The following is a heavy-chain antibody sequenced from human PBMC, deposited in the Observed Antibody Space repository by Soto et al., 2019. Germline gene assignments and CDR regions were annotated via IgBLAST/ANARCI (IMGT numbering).Heavy chain of an antibody. CDR2: FWADGRSN. Sequence: LRLSCAASGFTFSSYGMHWVRQAPGKGLEWVADFWADGRSNYYADSVKGRFTISRDNSKNTVFLQMNSLRAEDTAVYYCARDLSFGSLDFDYWGRGTLVTVSS. V-gene: IGHV3-33*01. D-gene: IGHD3-16*01. CDR3: ARDLSFGSLDFDY. J-gene: IGHJ4*02. CDR1: GFTFSSYG.